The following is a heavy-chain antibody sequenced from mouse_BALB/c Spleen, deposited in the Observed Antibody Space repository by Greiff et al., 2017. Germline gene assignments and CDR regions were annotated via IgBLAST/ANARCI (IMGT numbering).Heavy chain of an antibody. Sequence: VQLKDSGPGLVKPSQSLSLTCTVTGYSITSDYAWNWIRQFPGNKLEWMGYISYSGSTSYNPSLKSRISITRDTSKNQFFLQLNSVTTEDTATYYCARSNYAMDYWGQGTSVTVSS. J-gene: IGHJ4*01. CDR1: GYSITSDYA. V-gene: IGHV3-2*02. CDR2: ISYSGST. CDR3: ARSNYAMDY.